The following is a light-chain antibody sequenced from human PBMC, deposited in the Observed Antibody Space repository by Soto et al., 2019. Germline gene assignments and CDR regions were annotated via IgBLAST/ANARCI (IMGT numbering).Light chain of an antibody. CDR3: LQHHSYSWT. J-gene: IGKJ1*01. CDR1: QDIRND. CDR2: ATS. V-gene: IGKV1-17*01. Sequence: DIQMTQSPSSLSASVGDRVTITCRTSQDIRNDLGWYQQRPRKAPKRLIYATSSLQSGVPSRFSGSGFGTEFTLTVSSLQPEDFATYYCLQHHSYSWTFGQGTKVEIK.